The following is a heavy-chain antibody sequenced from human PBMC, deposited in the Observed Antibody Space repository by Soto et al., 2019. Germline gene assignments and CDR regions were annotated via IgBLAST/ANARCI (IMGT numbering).Heavy chain of an antibody. CDR1: GFTFSHYG. CDR3: ARYSGKYQGPIDY. CDR2: ISYDGSNK. D-gene: IGHD1-26*01. V-gene: IGHV3-30*03. J-gene: IGHJ4*02. Sequence: QVQLVESGGGVVQPGRSLRLSCAASGFTFSHYGIHWVRQAPGKGLEWLAVISYDGSNKHYADSVKGRFTVSRDNSKNTLYLLMNSLRAEDTADYFCARYSGKYQGPIDYWGQGTLVTVSS.